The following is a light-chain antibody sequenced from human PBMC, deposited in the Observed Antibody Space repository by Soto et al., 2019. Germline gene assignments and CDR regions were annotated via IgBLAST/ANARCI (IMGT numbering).Light chain of an antibody. Sequence: EIVLTQSPGTLSLSLGERATLSCRASLSVSDYLAWYQQKVGQAPRLLIFGASNRSSGMPAWFCGTGSGTDFTLTISRLEPEDYAVYYCQQYGNSPGGTFGQGTKVEIK. CDR2: GAS. CDR1: LSVSDY. V-gene: IGKV3-20*01. J-gene: IGKJ1*01. CDR3: QQYGNSPGGT.